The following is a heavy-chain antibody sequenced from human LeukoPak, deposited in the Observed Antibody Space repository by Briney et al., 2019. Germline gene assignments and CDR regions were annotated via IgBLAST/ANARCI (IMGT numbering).Heavy chain of an antibody. CDR2: IYSSGST. D-gene: IGHD6-25*01. J-gene: IGHJ4*02. Sequence: SETLSLTCTVSGGSISSGSYYWSWIRQPAGKGLEWIGRIYSSGSTNYNPSLKSRVTISVDTSKNQFSLKLSSVTAADTAVYYCARTSGAQQYWGQGTLVTVSS. CDR1: GGSISSGSYY. CDR3: ARTSGAQQY. V-gene: IGHV4-61*02.